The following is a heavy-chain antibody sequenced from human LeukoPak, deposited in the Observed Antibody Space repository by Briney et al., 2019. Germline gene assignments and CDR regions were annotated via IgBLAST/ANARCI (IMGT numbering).Heavy chain of an antibody. D-gene: IGHD4-23*01. J-gene: IGHJ4*02. CDR1: GFTVSSNY. V-gene: IGHV3-53*01. CDR3: AKDLVYGANCFFES. Sequence: PGGSLRLSCAASGFTVSSNYMSWVRQAPGKGLEWVSVIYSGGSTYYADSVKGRFTISRHNSKNTLYLQMNSLRAEDTAVYYCAKDLVYGANCFFESWGQGTLVTVSS. CDR2: IYSGGST.